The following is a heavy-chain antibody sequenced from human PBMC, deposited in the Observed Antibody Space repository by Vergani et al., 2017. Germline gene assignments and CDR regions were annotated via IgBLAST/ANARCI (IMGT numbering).Heavy chain of an antibody. J-gene: IGHJ2*01. CDR3: ARVITLVGATRDWYFDL. D-gene: IGHD1-26*01. CDR2: IYYSGRT. V-gene: IGHV4-30-4*01. CDR1: GGSISSGDYY. Sequence: QVQLQESGPGLVKPSQTLSLTCTVSGGSISSGDYYWSWIRQPPGKGLEWIGYIYYSGRTYYNPSLKSRVTISVDTSKNQFSLKLSSVTAADTAVYYCARVITLVGATRDWYFDLWGRGTLVTVSS.